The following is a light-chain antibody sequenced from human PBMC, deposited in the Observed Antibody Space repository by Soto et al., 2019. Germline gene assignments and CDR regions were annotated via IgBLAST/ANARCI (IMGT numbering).Light chain of an antibody. CDR2: DAF. CDR3: QPYGSSHPSI. J-gene: IGKJ5*01. V-gene: IGKV3-20*01. CDR1: QSISNNY. Sequence: EIVLTQSPGTLSLSPGERATLSCRASQSISNNYLAWYQHKPGQAPRLLIYDAFKRASGFPDRFSGSGSGTDFTLTIRGLEPEDFAVYFCQPYGSSHPSIFGQGTRPEIK.